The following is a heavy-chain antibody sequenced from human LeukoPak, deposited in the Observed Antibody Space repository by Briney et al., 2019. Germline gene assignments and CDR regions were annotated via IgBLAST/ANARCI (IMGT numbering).Heavy chain of an antibody. CDR2: INPNSGDT. J-gene: IGHJ4*02. Sequence: ASVKVSCKASGYSLTGYHMHCVRQAPGQGLEWMGRINPNSGDTNYAQKFQGRVTMTRDTSISTAYMELSRLRSDDTAVYYCARDYCSSTSCLFDYWGQGTLVTVSS. D-gene: IGHD2-2*01. CDR1: GYSLTGYH. V-gene: IGHV1-2*06. CDR3: ARDYCSSTSCLFDY.